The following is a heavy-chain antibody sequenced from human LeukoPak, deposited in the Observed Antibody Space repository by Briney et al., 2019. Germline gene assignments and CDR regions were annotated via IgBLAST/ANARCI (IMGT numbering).Heavy chain of an antibody. V-gene: IGHV3-21*01. Sequence: PGGSLRLSCAASGFTFSSYSMNWVRQAPGKGLKWVSSISSSGSYIYYADSVKGRFTISRDNAKNSLYLQMNSLRAEDTAVYYCARDVVVPAAITGGRYYYYGMDVWGQGTTVTVSS. CDR2: ISSSGSYI. J-gene: IGHJ6*02. D-gene: IGHD2-2*02. CDR1: GFTFSSYS. CDR3: ARDVVVPAAITGGRYYYYGMDV.